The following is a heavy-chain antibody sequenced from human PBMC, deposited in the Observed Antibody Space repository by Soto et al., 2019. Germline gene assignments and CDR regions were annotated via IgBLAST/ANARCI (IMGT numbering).Heavy chain of an antibody. J-gene: IGHJ4*02. Sequence: NPSETLSLTCTVSGGSISSYYWSWIRQPPGKGLEWIGYIYYSGSTNYNPSLKSRVTISVDTSKNQFSLKLSSVTAADTAVYYCARDKARYFAWAPTPLPDYWGQGTLVTVSS. V-gene: IGHV4-59*12. CDR2: IYYSGST. CDR3: ARDKARYFAWAPTPLPDY. D-gene: IGHD3-9*01. CDR1: GGSISSYY.